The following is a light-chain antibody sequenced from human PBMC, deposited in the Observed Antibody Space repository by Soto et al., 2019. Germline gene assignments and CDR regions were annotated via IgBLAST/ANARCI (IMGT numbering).Light chain of an antibody. CDR3: QQSYSPHT. CDR2: GAS. V-gene: IGKV1-39*01. J-gene: IGKJ2*01. CDR1: QTISRY. Sequence: DIQMTQSPSSLSASVGDRVTITCRASQTISRYLNWYQQKPGKAPKPLIFGASSLQSGVPSRFSGSGSGTDFTLTISSLQPEDSATYYCQQSYSPHTFGQGTNLEIK.